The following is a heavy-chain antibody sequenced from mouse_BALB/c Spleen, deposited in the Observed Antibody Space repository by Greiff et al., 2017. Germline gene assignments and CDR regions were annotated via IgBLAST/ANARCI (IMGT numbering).Heavy chain of an antibody. J-gene: IGHJ4*01. CDR2: ISSGGSYT. CDR1: GFTFSSYG. Sequence: EVQRVESGGDLVKPGGSLKLSCAASGFTFSSYGMSWVRQTPDKRLEWVATISSGGSYTYYPDSVKGRFTISRDNAKNTLYLQMSSLKSEDTAMYYCARGRGNYAMDYWGQGTSVTVSS. V-gene: IGHV5-6*01. CDR3: ARGRGNYAMDY.